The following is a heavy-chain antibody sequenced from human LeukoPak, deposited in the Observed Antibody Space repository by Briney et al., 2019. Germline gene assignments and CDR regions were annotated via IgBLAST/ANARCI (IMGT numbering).Heavy chain of an antibody. CDR3: ARAKHPFIVVVPAATYYFDY. V-gene: IGHV3-48*01. CDR2: ISGSSTII. J-gene: IGHJ4*02. CDR1: GFTFSNYN. D-gene: IGHD2-2*01. Sequence: PGGSLRLSCAASGFTFSNYNMNWVRQAPGKGLEWVAYISGSSTIIYYADSVKGRFTISRDNAKNSLYLQMNSLRAEDTAVYYCARAKHPFIVVVPAATYYFDYWGQGTLVTVSS.